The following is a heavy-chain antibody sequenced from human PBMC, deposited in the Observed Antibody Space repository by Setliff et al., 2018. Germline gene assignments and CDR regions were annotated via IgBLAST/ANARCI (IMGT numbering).Heavy chain of an antibody. Sequence: PSETLSLTCTVSGGSISGGGYYWSWIRQHPRKGLEWIGYIYYSGSTNYTPSLKSRVTLSVDKSMNHFSLKLNSVTAADTAVYYCARSGYYSIVAFDIWGQGTMVTVSS. CDR1: GGSISGGGYY. CDR2: IYYSGST. CDR3: ARSGYYSIVAFDI. D-gene: IGHD3-22*01. V-gene: IGHV4-31*03. J-gene: IGHJ3*02.